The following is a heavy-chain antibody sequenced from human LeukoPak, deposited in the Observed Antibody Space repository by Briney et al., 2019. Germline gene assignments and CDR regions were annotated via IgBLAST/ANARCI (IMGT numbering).Heavy chain of an antibody. J-gene: IGHJ6*02. V-gene: IGHV3-11*03. CDR3: ARYSYGSDYYYYYGMDV. CDR2: ISSSSSYT. CDR1: GFTFSDYY. Sequence: GGSLRLSCAASGFTFSDYYMSWIRQAPGKGLEWVSYISSSSSYTNYADSVKGRFTISRDNAKNSLYLQMNSLRAEDTAVYYCARYSYGSDYYYYYGMDVWGQGTTVTVSS. D-gene: IGHD5-18*01.